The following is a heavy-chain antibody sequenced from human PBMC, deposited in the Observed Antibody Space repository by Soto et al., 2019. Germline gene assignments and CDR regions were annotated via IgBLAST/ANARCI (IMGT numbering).Heavy chain of an antibody. CDR2: ISWEGGRI. D-gene: IGHD5-12*01. V-gene: IGHV3-9*01. J-gene: IGHJ4*02. Sequence: PGGSLRLSCATSGFNFDDYAMHWVRQVQEKKLEWISGISWEGGRIGHADSVKGRFTISRDNAKNSLYLEMKSLRSEDTALYYCAKDHDEDFGYDLDYFNYWGRGTLVTV. CDR1: GFNFDDYA. CDR3: AKDHDEDFGYDLDYFNY.